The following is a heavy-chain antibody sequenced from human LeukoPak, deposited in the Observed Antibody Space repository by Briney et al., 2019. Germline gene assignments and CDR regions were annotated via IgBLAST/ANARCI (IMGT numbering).Heavy chain of an antibody. CDR2: ISSGGTYE. V-gene: IGHV3-30*01. J-gene: IGHJ4*02. CDR1: GFTFSNYA. Sequence: GGSLRLSCAASGFTFSNYAMHWVRQAPGKGLEWVSLISSGGTYEYYADSVKGRFTISRDNSKNTLYLQLNSLRAGDTAVYYCARDSTYYYDSGSSGPHYFDNWGQGTLVTASS. CDR3: ARDSTYYYDSGSSGPHYFDN. D-gene: IGHD3-10*01.